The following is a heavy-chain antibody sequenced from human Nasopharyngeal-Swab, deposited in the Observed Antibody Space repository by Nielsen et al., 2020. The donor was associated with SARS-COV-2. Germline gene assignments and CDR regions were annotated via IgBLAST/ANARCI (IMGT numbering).Heavy chain of an antibody. V-gene: IGHV1-69*10. CDR1: GDTFTNSA. D-gene: IGHD5-12*01. Sequence: SVKVSCKTSGDTFTNSAISWVRPAPAQGLEWLGAIVPALGLPYYAQKFRGRVTISADRSTTTSYLELSSLRSEDTAIYYCAREGEYGAYDAPDYWGQGTLVTVSS. CDR2: IVPALGLP. CDR3: AREGEYGAYDAPDY. J-gene: IGHJ4*02.